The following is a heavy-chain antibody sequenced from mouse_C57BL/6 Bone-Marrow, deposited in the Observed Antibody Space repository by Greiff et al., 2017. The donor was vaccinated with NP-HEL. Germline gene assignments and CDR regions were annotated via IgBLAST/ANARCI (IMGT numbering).Heavy chain of an antibody. D-gene: IGHD1-1*01. V-gene: IGHV1-64*01. J-gene: IGHJ3*01. Sequence: QVQLKQPGAELVKPGASVKLSCKASGYTFTSYWMHWVKQRPGQGLEWIGMIHPNSGSTNYNEKFKSKATLTVDKSSSTAYMQLSSLTSEDSAVYYCARPYYYGSSGVAYWGQGTLVTVSA. CDR2: IHPNSGST. CDR1: GYTFTSYW. CDR3: ARPYYYGSSGVAY.